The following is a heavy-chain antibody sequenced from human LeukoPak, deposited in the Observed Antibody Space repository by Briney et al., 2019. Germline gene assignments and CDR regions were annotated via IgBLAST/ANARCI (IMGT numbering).Heavy chain of an antibody. Sequence: SGGSLRLSCAASGFTFSSYAMSWVRQAPGKGLEWVSAISGSGGSTYYADSVRGRFTISRDNSKNTLYLQMNSLRADDTAVYFCARERYCTTATCYVGVPFDYWGQGTLVTVSS. D-gene: IGHD2-2*01. J-gene: IGHJ4*02. CDR1: GFTFSSYA. CDR3: ARERYCTTATCYVGVPFDY. V-gene: IGHV3-23*01. CDR2: ISGSGGST.